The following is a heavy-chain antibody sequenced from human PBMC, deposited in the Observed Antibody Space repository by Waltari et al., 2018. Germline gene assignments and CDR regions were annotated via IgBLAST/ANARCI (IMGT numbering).Heavy chain of an antibody. D-gene: IGHD3-10*01. CDR2: IYYSGST. Sequence: QVQLQESGPGLVKPSQTLSLTCTVSGGSISSGGCYWSWILPHPGKGLEWIGYIYYSGSTYYNPSLKSRVTISVDTSKNQFSLKLSSVTAADTAVYYCARSDMVRGAGQFDYWGQGTLVTVSS. CDR3: ARSDMVRGAGQFDY. J-gene: IGHJ4*02. V-gene: IGHV4-31*03. CDR1: GGSISSGGCY.